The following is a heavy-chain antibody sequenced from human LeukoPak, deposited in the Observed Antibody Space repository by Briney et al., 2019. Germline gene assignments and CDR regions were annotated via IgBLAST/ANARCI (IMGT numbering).Heavy chain of an antibody. Sequence: GGSLRLSCAASGFTFSNYWMHWVRQAPGKGLVWVSRINSGGTSTRHADSVKGRFTISRDIAKNTLYLQMNSLRAEDTAVYYCARHERNWNNGGYWGQGTLVTVSS. CDR3: ARHERNWNNGGY. V-gene: IGHV3-74*01. J-gene: IGHJ4*02. CDR1: GFTFSNYW. CDR2: INSGGTST. D-gene: IGHD1/OR15-1a*01.